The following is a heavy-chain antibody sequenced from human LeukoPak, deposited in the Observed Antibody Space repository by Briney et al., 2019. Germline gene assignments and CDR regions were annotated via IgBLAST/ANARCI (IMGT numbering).Heavy chain of an antibody. CDR1: GYSFTSYW. J-gene: IGHJ4*02. V-gene: IGHV5-51*01. CDR2: IYPGDSDT. D-gene: IGHD3-22*01. Sequence: GESLKISCKGSGYSFTSYWIGWVRQMPGKGLEWMGIIYPGDSDTRYSPSFQGQVTISADKSISTAYLQWSSLKASDTAMYYCARRTTRYYYGSSGYEAPHFDYWGQGTLVTVSS. CDR3: ARRTTRYYYGSSGYEAPHFDY.